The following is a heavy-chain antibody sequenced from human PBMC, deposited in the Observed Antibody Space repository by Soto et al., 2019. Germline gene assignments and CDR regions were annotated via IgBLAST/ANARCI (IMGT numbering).Heavy chain of an antibody. CDR1: AGSVSSDY. V-gene: IGHV4-30-2*01. CDR3: ARDRGYSAFDM. Sequence: SETLSLTCTVSAGSVSSDYWNWIRQPPGKGLEWIGYIYHSGSTYYNPSLKSRVTISIDRSKSQFSLKLSSVTAADTAVYYCARDRGYSAFDMWGQGTMVTVSS. CDR2: IYHSGST. D-gene: IGHD3-10*01. J-gene: IGHJ3*02.